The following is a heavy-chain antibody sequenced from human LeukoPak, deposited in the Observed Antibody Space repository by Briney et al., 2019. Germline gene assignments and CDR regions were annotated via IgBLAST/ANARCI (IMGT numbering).Heavy chain of an antibody. V-gene: IGHV4-30-4*08. J-gene: IGHJ3*01. Sequence: PSETLSLTCTVSGGSISSGNYYWSWIRQPPGKGLEWIGYIVYSGTTYYNPSLKSRVTISVDTSKNQFSLELNSVTAAGTAMYYCAREPVVGTYDAFDVWGQGTMVTVSS. CDR2: IVYSGTT. D-gene: IGHD1-1*01. CDR1: GGSISSGNYY. CDR3: AREPVVGTYDAFDV.